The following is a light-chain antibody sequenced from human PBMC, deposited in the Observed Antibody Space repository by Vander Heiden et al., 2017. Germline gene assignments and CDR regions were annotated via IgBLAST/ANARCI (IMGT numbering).Light chain of an antibody. CDR3: SSYTSSSTVV. CDR1: SSDVGGYNY. Sequence: QSALTQPASVSGSPGQSITISCTGTSSDVGGYNYVSWYQQHPGKAPKLMIYEVRKRSAGGANRFSGSKAGNTASLTISGRQEEDEADYYGSSYTSSSTVVFGGGTKRTVL. J-gene: IGLJ2*01. V-gene: IGLV2-14*01. CDR2: EVR.